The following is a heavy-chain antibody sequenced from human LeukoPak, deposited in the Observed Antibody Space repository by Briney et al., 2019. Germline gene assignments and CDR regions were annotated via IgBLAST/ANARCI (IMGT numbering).Heavy chain of an antibody. D-gene: IGHD2-21*02. CDR3: AKGILAYCGGDCYTRGNAFDI. Sequence: PGGSLRLSCAASGFTFSSYAMSWVRQAPGKGLEWVSAISGSGGSTYYADSVKGRFTISRDNSKNTLYLQMNSLRAEDTAVYYCAKGILAYCGGDCYTRGNAFDIWGRGTMVTVSS. V-gene: IGHV3-23*01. J-gene: IGHJ3*02. CDR1: GFTFSSYA. CDR2: ISGSGGST.